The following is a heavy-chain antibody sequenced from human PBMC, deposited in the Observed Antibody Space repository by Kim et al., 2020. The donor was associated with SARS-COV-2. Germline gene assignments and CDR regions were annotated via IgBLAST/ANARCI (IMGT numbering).Heavy chain of an antibody. CDR3: ARVLAAAGKRVAGDY. CDR1: GGSFSGYY. CDR2: INHSGST. Sequence: SETLSLTCAVYGGSFSGYYWSWIRQPPGKGLEWIGEINHSGSTNYNPSLKSRVTISVDTSKNQFSLKLSSVTAADTAVYYCARVLAAAGKRVAGDYWGQGTLFTVSS. V-gene: IGHV4-34*01. D-gene: IGHD6-13*01. J-gene: IGHJ4*02.